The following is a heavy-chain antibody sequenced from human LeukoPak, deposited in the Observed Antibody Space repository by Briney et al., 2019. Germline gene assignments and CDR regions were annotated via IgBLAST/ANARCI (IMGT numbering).Heavy chain of an antibody. V-gene: IGHV4-59*01. Sequence: SETLSLTCTVSGGPISSYYWSWIRQPPGKGLEWIGYIYYSGSTNYNPSLKSRVTISVGTSKNQFSLKLSSVTAADTAVYYCARSEEDYDILTGYYLASGMDVWGKGTTVTVSS. D-gene: IGHD3-9*01. CDR3: ARSEEDYDILTGYYLASGMDV. J-gene: IGHJ6*04. CDR2: IYYSGST. CDR1: GGPISSYY.